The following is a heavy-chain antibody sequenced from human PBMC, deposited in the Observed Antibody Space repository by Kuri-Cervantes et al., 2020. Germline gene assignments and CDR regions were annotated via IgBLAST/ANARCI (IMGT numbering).Heavy chain of an antibody. CDR2: ISSYNGNT. V-gene: IGHV1-18*01. CDR3: ARGKDLATFDI. D-gene: IGHD3-16*01. CDR1: GYTFKNDA. J-gene: IGHJ3*02. Sequence: ASVKVSCKAPGYTFKNDAISWVRQAPGQGLEWVGWISSYNGNTDSAQSLQGRVTMTFETSTATAYMELSSLRSEDTAVYYCARGKDLATFDIWGQGTMVTVSS.